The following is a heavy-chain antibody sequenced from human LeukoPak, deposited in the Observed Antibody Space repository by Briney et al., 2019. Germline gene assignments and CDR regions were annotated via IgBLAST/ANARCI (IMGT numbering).Heavy chain of an antibody. CDR2: ISSVGSPI. J-gene: IGHJ4*02. V-gene: IGHV3-48*01. CDR3: ARDRSSCYLDY. D-gene: IGHD6-13*01. Sequence: GGSLRLSCVASGFSITSYSMNWVRQAPGKGLEWLSYISSVGSPIYYADSVKGRFTIYRDIAKNSLFLQMNSLRPEDTAVYYCARDRSSCYLDYWGQGTLVTVSS. CDR1: GFSITSYS.